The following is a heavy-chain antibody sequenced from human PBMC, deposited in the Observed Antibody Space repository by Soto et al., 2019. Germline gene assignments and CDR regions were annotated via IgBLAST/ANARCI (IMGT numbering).Heavy chain of an antibody. D-gene: IGHD6-13*01. CDR3: ATISDSSSWNTPFDY. Sequence: ASVKDSCKVSGYTLTELSMHWVRQAPGKGLEWMGGFDPEDGETIYAQKFQGRVTMTEDTSTDTAYMELSSLRSEDTAVYYCATISDSSSWNTPFDYWGQGTLVTVSS. CDR2: FDPEDGET. CDR1: GYTLTELS. V-gene: IGHV1-24*01. J-gene: IGHJ4*02.